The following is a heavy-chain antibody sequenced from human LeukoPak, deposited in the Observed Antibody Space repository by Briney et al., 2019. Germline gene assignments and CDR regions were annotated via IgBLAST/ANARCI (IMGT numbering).Heavy chain of an antibody. J-gene: IGHJ3*02. CDR1: GGTFSSYT. D-gene: IGHD6-13*01. CDR3: ARYEVGSSWAQAFDI. CDR2: IIPILGIA. Sequence: ASVKVSCKASGGTFSSYTISWVRQAPGQGLEWMGRIIPILGIANYAQKFQGRVTITADKSTSTAYMELSSLRSEDTAVYYCARYEVGSSWAQAFDIWGQGTMVTVSS. V-gene: IGHV1-69*02.